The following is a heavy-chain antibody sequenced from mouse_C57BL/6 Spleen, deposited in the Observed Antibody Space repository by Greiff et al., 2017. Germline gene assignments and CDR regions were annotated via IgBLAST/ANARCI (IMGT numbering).Heavy chain of an antibody. Sequence: QVQLKESGAELVKPGASVKISCKASGYAFSSYWMNWVKQRPGTGLEWIGQIYPGDGDTNYNGKFKGKATLTADKSSSTAYMQLSSLTSEDSAVYFCARSGGYGDYYAMDYWGQGTSVTVSS. CDR3: ARSGGYGDYYAMDY. D-gene: IGHD2-2*01. J-gene: IGHJ4*01. CDR2: IYPGDGDT. V-gene: IGHV1-80*01. CDR1: GYAFSSYW.